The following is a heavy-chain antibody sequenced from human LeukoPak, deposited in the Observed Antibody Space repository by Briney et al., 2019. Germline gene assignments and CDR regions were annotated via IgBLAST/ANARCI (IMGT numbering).Heavy chain of an antibody. V-gene: IGHV3-11*04. J-gene: IGHJ3*02. CDR1: GFTLSDYY. CDR2: ISTSGSTT. CDR3: ARDRNYYGSGSIAYHDAFDI. D-gene: IGHD3-10*01. Sequence: GGSLRLSCAASGFTLSDYYMSWIRQAPGKGLEWISYISTSGSTTYYAYSVKGRFTISRDNAKKSLYLQMNSLRAEDTAVYYCARDRNYYGSGSIAYHDAFDIWGQGTMVTVSS.